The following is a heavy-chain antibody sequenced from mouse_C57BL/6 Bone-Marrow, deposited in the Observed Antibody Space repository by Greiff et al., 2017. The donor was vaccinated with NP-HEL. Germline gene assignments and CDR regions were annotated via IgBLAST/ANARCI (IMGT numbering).Heavy chain of an antibody. D-gene: IGHD1-1*01. Sequence: EVQVVESGGGLVKPGGSLKLSCAASGFTFSSYTMSWVRQTPEKRLEWVATISGGGGNTYYPDSVKGRFTISRDNAKNTLYLQMSSLRSEDTALYYCARQCPHYYGSSYYYAMDYWGQGTSVTVSS. CDR3: ARQCPHYYGSSYYYAMDY. V-gene: IGHV5-9*01. J-gene: IGHJ4*01. CDR1: GFTFSSYT. CDR2: ISGGGGNT.